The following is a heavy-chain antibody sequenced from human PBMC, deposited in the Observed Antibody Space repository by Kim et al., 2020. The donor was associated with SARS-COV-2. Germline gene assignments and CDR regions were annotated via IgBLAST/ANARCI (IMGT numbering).Heavy chain of an antibody. V-gene: IGHV4-39*01. CDR2: IFYSGTT. D-gene: IGHD1-1*01. CDR3: ARRQRGPGDVDF. J-gene: IGHJ4*02. Sequence: SETLSLTCTVSGGSISSSSYYWGWIRQTPGKGLEWIGRIFYSGTTYYNPSPKCRFPMSLPTSQNKFSLKLCYVTAPATAVFYCARRQRGPGDVDFWGQAT. CDR1: GGSISSSSYY.